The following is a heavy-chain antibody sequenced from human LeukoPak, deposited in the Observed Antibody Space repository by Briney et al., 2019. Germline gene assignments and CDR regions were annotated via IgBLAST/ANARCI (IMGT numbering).Heavy chain of an antibody. CDR3: ARAQAYSGRIFDY. CDR1: GDSVSSNSAA. J-gene: IGHJ4*02. V-gene: IGHV6-1*01. D-gene: IGHD1-26*01. CDR2: TYYRSKWYN. Sequence: SQTLSLTCAISGDSVSSNSAAWNWIRQSPSRGLEWLGRTYYRSKWYNEYAVSVKSRITINPDTSKDQFSLQLNSVTPEDTAVYYCARAQAYSGRIFDYWGQGTLITVSS.